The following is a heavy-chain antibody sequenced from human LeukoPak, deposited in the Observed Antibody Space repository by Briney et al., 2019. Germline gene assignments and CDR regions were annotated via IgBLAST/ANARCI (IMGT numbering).Heavy chain of an antibody. Sequence: SGPTLVNPTQTLTLTCTFSGFSLSTYGVGVGWIRQPPGKALEWLGFVYWDDDNRYSPSLRSRLTVSKDTSKNQVFLTMTNMDPVDTATYYCAHRPSLYTNGWNTGYFDYWGQGSLVTVSS. CDR1: GFSLSTYGVG. CDR2: VYWDDDN. D-gene: IGHD6-25*01. CDR3: AHRPSLYTNGWNTGYFDY. V-gene: IGHV2-5*02. J-gene: IGHJ4*02.